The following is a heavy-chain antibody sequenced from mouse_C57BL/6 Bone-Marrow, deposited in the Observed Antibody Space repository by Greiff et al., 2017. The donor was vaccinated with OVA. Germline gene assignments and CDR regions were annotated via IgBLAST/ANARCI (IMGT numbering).Heavy chain of an antibody. CDR2: IHPNSGST. V-gene: IGHV1-64*01. J-gene: IGHJ1*03. CDR3: ARTPNRQLRLPLWYFDV. CDR1: GYTFTSYW. D-gene: IGHD3-2*02. Sequence: QVQLQQPGAELVKPGASVKLSCKASGYTFTSYWMHWVKQRPGQGLEWIGMIHPNSGSTNYNEKFKSKATLTVDKSSSTAYMQLSSLTSEDSAVYYCARTPNRQLRLPLWYFDVWGTGTTVTVSS.